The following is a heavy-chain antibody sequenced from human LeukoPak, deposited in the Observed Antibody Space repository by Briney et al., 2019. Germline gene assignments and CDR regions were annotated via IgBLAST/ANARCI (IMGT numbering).Heavy chain of an antibody. V-gene: IGHV4-34*01. CDR3: ARGANCGGDCYALDI. CDR1: GGSFSSYY. D-gene: IGHD2-21*02. Sequence: SETLSLTCAVCGGSFSSYYWSWIRQPPGKGLEWIGEINHSGSTKYNPSLKSRVTISVDTSKKQSSLKLSSVTAADTAVYYCARGANCGGDCYALDIWGQGTMVTVSS. J-gene: IGHJ3*02. CDR2: INHSGST.